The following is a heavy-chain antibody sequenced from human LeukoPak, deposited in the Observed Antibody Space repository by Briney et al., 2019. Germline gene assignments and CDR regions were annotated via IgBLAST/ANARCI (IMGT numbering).Heavy chain of an antibody. CDR1: GGSISSGSYY. D-gene: IGHD6-19*01. Sequence: SETLSLTCTVSGGSISSGSYYWSWIRQPAGKGLEWIGRIYTSGSTNYNPSLKSRVTISVDTSKNQFSLKLSSVTAADTAVYYCARARGIAVAGIFDYWGQGTLVTVSS. J-gene: IGHJ4*02. CDR2: IYTSGST. CDR3: ARARGIAVAGIFDY. V-gene: IGHV4-61*02.